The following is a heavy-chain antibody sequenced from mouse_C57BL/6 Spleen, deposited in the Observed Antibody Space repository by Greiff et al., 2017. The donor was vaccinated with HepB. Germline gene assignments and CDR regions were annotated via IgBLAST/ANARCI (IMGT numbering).Heavy chain of an antibody. J-gene: IGHJ2*01. CDR1: GFNIKDDY. CDR2: IDPENGDT. V-gene: IGHV14-4*01. CDR3: TFGDFDY. Sequence: EVQLQQSGAELVRPGASVKLSCTASGFNIKDDYMHWVKQRPEQGLEWIGWIDPENGDTEYASKFQGKATITADTSSNTAYLQLSSLTSEDTAVYCCTFGDFDYWGQGTTLTVSS.